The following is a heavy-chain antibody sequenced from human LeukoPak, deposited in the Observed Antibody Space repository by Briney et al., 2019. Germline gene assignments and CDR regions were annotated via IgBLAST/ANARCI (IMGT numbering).Heavy chain of an antibody. V-gene: IGHV1-2*06. Sequence: ASVKVSCKASGYTFTGYYMHWVRQAPGQGLEWMGRINPNSGGTNYAQKFQGRVTMTRDTSISTAYMELSRLRSEDTAVYYCAGGVSAYYDFWSGYSAPYFDYWGQGTLDTVSS. CDR2: INPNSGGT. J-gene: IGHJ4*02. D-gene: IGHD3-3*01. CDR1: GYTFTGYY. CDR3: AGGVSAYYDFWSGYSAPYFDY.